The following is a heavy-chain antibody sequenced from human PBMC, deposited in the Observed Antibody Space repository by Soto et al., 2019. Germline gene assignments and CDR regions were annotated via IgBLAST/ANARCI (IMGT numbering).Heavy chain of an antibody. J-gene: IGHJ4*02. D-gene: IGHD3-16*01. CDR3: ARVGVGHYEFDY. CDR1: GFTFSSYW. V-gene: IGHV3-74*01. CDR2: IKTDGSST. Sequence: EVQLVESGGALVQPGGSLRLSCAASGFTFSSYWMHWVRQVPGEGLVWVSRIKTDGSSTSYADSVKGRFTISRDNAKNMMYLQMNNLGAEDTAVYYCARVGVGHYEFDYWGQGTLVTVSS.